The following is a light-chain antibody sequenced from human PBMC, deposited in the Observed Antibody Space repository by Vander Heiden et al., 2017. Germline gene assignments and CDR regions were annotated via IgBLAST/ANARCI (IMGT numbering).Light chain of an antibody. CDR2: KDS. CDR1: VLAKKY. J-gene: IGLJ1*01. Sequence: SYELTQPSSVSVSPGQTARITCSGDVLAKKYARWFQQKPGQAPVLVMYKDSERPSGIPERFSGSSSGTTVTLTISGAQVEDEADYYCYSAADNSCYVFGTGTKVTVL. CDR3: YSAADNSCYV. V-gene: IGLV3-27*01.